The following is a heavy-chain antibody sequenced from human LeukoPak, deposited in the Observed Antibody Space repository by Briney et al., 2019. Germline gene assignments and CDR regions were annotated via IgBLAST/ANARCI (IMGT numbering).Heavy chain of an antibody. CDR3: AKDKGWGYSTYDFYGMDV. J-gene: IGHJ6*02. CDR2: ISGSGGNT. CDR1: GFTFSSYA. V-gene: IGHV3-23*01. Sequence: GGSLRLSCAASGFTFSSYAMSWVRQAPGRGLEWVSAISGSGGNTCYADSVKGRFTISRDNSKNTLYLQMNSLRAEDTAVYYCAKDKGWGYSTYDFYGMDVWGQGTTVTVSS. D-gene: IGHD1-26*01.